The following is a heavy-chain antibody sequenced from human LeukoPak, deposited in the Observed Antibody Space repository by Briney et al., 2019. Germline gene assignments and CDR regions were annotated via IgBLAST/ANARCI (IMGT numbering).Heavy chain of an antibody. CDR1: GFTFSNYA. CDR3: AHSRVGYEY. D-gene: IGHD5-12*01. V-gene: IGHV3-23*01. J-gene: IGHJ4*02. CDR2: ISGSGDST. Sequence: GGSLRLSCAASGFTFSNYAMSWVRQAPGKGLEWVSDISGSGDSTYYADSVKGRFTISRDNSKNTLYLQMDSLRAEDTAVYYCAHSRVGYEYWGQGTLVTVSS.